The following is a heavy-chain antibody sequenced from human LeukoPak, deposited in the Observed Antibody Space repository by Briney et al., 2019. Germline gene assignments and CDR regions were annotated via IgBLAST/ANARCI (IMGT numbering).Heavy chain of an antibody. V-gene: IGHV4-59*12. J-gene: IGHJ4*02. D-gene: IGHD3-22*01. CDR2: VYHTGST. Sequence: SETLSLTCNVSGDSFTSFYWSWIRQSPRKGLEWIGYVYHTGSTKYNPSLKSRVTISVDTSKNQFSLKLSSVTAADTAVYYCARGRYYDSSGYYPEDYFDYWGQGTLVTVSS. CDR3: ARGRYYDSSGYYPEDYFDY. CDR1: GDSFTSFY.